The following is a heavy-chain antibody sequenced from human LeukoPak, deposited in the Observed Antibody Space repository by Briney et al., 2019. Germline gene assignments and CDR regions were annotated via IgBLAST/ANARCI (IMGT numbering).Heavy chain of an antibody. Sequence: ASVKVSCKASGYIFTGYYLHWVRQAPGQGLEWMGWINPKSGSTKYAKKFQGRVTMTSDTSISTAYMEMSSLRSDDTAVYYCARERGGVLGATNYWGQGTLVTVSS. V-gene: IGHV1-2*02. D-gene: IGHD1-26*01. J-gene: IGHJ4*02. CDR1: GYIFTGYY. CDR2: INPKSGST. CDR3: ARERGGVLGATNY.